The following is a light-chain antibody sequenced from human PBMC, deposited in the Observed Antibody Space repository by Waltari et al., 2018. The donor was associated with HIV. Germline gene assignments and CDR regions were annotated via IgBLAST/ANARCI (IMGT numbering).Light chain of an antibody. CDR3: QAWDSGTVL. CDR2: QDN. CDR1: NLADKG. V-gene: IGLV3-1*01. J-gene: IGLJ2*01. Sequence: ELTQPASVTVSLAQTVSIACSGHNLADKGACWYQQKAGQSPVFVMYQDNKRPSGIPERFSGSNLGNTATLTISGTQAMDEADYYCQAWDSGTVLFGGGTELTVL.